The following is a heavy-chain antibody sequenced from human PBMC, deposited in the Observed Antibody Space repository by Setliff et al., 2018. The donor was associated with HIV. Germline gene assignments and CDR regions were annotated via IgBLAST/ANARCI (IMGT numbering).Heavy chain of an antibody. D-gene: IGHD3-22*01. CDR1: GGSFSGYY. Sequence: PSETLSLTCAVYGGSFSGYYWSWIRQPPGKGLEWIGYIYYSGSTNYNPSLKSRVTISVDTSKKQFFLKLSSVTAADTAVYYCTRGIGGIGYYPDYWGQGTLVTVSS. V-gene: IGHV4-59*01. CDR2: IYYSGST. J-gene: IGHJ4*02. CDR3: TRGIGGIGYYPDY.